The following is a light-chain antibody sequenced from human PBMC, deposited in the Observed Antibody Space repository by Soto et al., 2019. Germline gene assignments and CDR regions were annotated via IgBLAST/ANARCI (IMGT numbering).Light chain of an antibody. CDR3: QQYHSYWT. CDR1: QNNRSR. J-gene: IGKJ1*01. CDR2: DAS. V-gene: IGKV1-5*01. Sequence: EIVLNQSPSTLSASVGDRVTITCPGSQNNRSRLAWFQQKPGKAPKLLIYDASSLESGVPQRFSGSGSGTEFTLTSSSLQTDDFSTYYCQQYHSYWTFGQGTKVDIK.